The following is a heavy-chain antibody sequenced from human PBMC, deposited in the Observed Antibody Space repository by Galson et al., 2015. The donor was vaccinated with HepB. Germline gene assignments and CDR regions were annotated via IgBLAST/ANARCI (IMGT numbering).Heavy chain of an antibody. V-gene: IGHV3-30*18. J-gene: IGHJ4*02. D-gene: IGHD3-22*01. Sequence: LRLSCAASGFTFKNYGMHWVRQAPGKGLQWVALISYDGRNKYYEDSVKGQFTISRDNSKNILYLQMNSLRAEDTAVYYCAKEYDSSTYYYYFDYWGQGTQVTVSS. CDR3: AKEYDSSTYYYYFDY. CDR2: ISYDGRNK. CDR1: GFTFKNYG.